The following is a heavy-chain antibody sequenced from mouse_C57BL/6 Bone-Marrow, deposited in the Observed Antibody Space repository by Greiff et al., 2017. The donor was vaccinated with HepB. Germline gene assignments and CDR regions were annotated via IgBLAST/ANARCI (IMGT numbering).Heavy chain of an antibody. CDR2: IDPETGGT. J-gene: IGHJ2*01. CDR1: GYTFTDYE. V-gene: IGHV1-15*01. CDR3: TRRLRLDY. D-gene: IGHD3-2*02. Sequence: VQLQQSGAELVRPGASVTLSCKASGYTFTDYEMHWVKQTPVHGLEWIGAIDPETGGTAYNQKFKGKAIPTADKSSSTAYMELRSLTSEDSAVYYCTRRLRLDYWGQGTTLTVSS.